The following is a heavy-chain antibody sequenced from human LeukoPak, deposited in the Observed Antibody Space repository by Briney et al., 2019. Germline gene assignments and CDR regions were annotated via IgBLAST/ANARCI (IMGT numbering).Heavy chain of an antibody. V-gene: IGHV1-69*13. D-gene: IGHD3-3*01. J-gene: IGHJ4*02. Sequence: SVKVSCKASGYTFTSYGISWVRQAPGQGLEWVGGIIPMSGTANYAQKFQGRVTITADESTSTAYMELSSLRSEDTAIYYCASPVKYYDTWSGYPPFDYWGQGTLVTVSS. CDR3: ASPVKYYDTWSGYPPFDY. CDR1: GYTFTSYG. CDR2: IIPMSGTA.